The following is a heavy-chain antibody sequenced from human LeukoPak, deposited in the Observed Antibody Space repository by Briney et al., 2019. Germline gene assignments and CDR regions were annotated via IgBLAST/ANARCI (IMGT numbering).Heavy chain of an antibody. J-gene: IGHJ4*02. D-gene: IGHD3-22*01. Sequence: SETLSLTCTVSGGSISSGDYYWSWIRQPPGKGLEWIGYIYYSGSTYYNPSLKSRVTISVDTSKNQFSLKLSSVTAADTAVYYCARVSRGDSSGQDWGQGTLVTVSS. CDR2: IYYSGST. CDR3: ARVSRGDSSGQD. V-gene: IGHV4-30-4*01. CDR1: GGSISSGDYY.